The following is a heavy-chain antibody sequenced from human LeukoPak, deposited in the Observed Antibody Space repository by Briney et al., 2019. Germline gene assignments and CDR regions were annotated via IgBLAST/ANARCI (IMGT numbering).Heavy chain of an antibody. D-gene: IGHD6-19*01. V-gene: IGHV4-4*07. J-gene: IGHJ5*02. Sequence: PSETLSLTCTVSGGSISSHYWSWIRQPPGKGLEWIGRIYTSGSTNYNPSLKSRVTMSVGTSKNQFSLKLSSVTAADTAVYYCARDGYSSGWYSTWFDPWGQGTLVTVSS. CDR1: GGSISSHY. CDR3: ARDGYSSGWYSTWFDP. CDR2: IYTSGST.